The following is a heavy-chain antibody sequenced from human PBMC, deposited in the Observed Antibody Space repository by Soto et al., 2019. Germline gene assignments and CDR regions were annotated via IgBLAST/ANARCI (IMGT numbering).Heavy chain of an antibody. D-gene: IGHD3-10*01. CDR1: GGTFSSYA. Sequence: QVQLVQSGAEVKKPGSSVKVSCKASGGTFSSYAISWVRQAPGQGLEWMGGIIPIFGTANYAQKFQGRVTITADESTSTAYMELSSLRSEDTAIYYCAKTPRGGASGDWYFDLWGRGTLVTVSS. V-gene: IGHV1-69*01. CDR2: IIPIFGTA. J-gene: IGHJ2*01. CDR3: AKTPRGGASGDWYFDL.